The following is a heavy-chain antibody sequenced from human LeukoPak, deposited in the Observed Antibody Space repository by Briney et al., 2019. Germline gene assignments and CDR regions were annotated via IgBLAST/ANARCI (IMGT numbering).Heavy chain of an antibody. D-gene: IGHD6-19*01. CDR2: INPTGVST. Sequence: ASVKVSCKASGYSFSSYSMNWVRQAPGQGLEWMGLINPTGVSTDYAQKFQGRVTMTRDTSTTTDYMELSSLRSEDTAVYYCARGFSSSSSYFFDYRGQGTLVAVSS. V-gene: IGHV1-46*01. CDR3: ARGFSSSSSYFFDY. CDR1: GYSFSSYS. J-gene: IGHJ4*02.